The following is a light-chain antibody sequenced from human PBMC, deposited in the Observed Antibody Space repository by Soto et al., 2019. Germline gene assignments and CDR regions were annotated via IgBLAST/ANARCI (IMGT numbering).Light chain of an antibody. CDR3: QQSYSTPVT. Sequence: AIQMTHSPSSLSVSGGDIVTITCRASQGIRKDLGWYQVKPGKAPKLLIFAASTLQSGVPSRFSGSGSGTEFTLTISSLQPDDFATYYCQQSYSTPVTFGQGTKVDIK. J-gene: IGKJ1*01. CDR2: AAS. CDR1: QGIRKD. V-gene: IGKV1-6*01.